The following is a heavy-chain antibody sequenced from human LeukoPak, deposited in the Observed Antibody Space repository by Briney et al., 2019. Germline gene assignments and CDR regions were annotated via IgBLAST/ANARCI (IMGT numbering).Heavy chain of an antibody. V-gene: IGHV1-18*01. CDR1: GYTFTNYG. CDR2: ISGYSGNT. Sequence: ASVKVSCKASGYTFTNYGISWVRKAPGQGLAWMGWISGYSGNTDYAQKLQGRVTVTTDTSTSTAYMELRSLRSDDTAVYYCARVGIQLWLLDYWGQGTLVTVSS. CDR3: ARVGIQLWLLDY. J-gene: IGHJ4*02. D-gene: IGHD5-18*01.